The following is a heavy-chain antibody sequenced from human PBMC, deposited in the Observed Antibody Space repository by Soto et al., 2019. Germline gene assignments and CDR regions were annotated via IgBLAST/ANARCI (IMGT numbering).Heavy chain of an antibody. V-gene: IGHV3-30*18. D-gene: IGHD3-22*01. CDR2: ISSDGTKE. J-gene: IGHJ4*02. CDR3: AKGFVSPPAYDNSGYPFDFDS. Sequence: QVQLVESGGGVVQPGRSLRLSCAASGFTFSTYGMHWVRQAPGKGLEWVALISSDGTKEYYADSVKGRFTISRDNSKNTLYVPMNSLRIEETGVYYCAKGFVSPPAYDNSGYPFDFDSWGQGSLVTVSS. CDR1: GFTFSTYG.